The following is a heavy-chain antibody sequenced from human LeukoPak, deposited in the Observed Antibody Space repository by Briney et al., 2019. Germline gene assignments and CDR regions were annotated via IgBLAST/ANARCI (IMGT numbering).Heavy chain of an antibody. CDR2: IKQDGTEK. V-gene: IGHV3-7*01. CDR1: GFTFSTYW. D-gene: IGHD3-22*01. Sequence: PGGSLRLSCAASGFTFSTYWMSWVRQVPGKGLEWVANIKQDGTEKHYVDSVKGRFTISRDNAKNSLYLQMNSLRAEDTAVYYCARDRESSGYYYWGQGTLVTVSS. CDR3: ARDRESSGYYY. J-gene: IGHJ4*02.